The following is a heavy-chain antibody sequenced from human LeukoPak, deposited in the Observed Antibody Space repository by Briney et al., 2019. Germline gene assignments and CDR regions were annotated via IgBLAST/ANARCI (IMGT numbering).Heavy chain of an antibody. Sequence: SETLSLTCAVFGGSFSDYYWSWLRQPAGKGLEWIGRIYTSGSTNYNPSLKSRVTMSVDTSKNQFSLKLSSVTAADTAVYYCARDQLTTRWFDPWGQGTLVTVSS. V-gene: IGHV4-4*07. CDR2: IYTSGST. J-gene: IGHJ5*02. D-gene: IGHD4-17*01. CDR3: ARDQLTTRWFDP. CDR1: GGSFSDYY.